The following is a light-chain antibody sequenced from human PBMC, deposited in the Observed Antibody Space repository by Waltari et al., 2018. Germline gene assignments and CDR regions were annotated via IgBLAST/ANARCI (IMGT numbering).Light chain of an antibody. V-gene: IGKV4-1*01. CDR3: QQYYSTPLT. CDR2: WAS. Sequence: DIVMTQSPDSLAVSLGERATINCKSSQIVLYSSNNKNYLAWYQQKPGQPPKLLIYWASTRESGVPDRFSGSGSGTDVALTISSLKAEDVAVYYCQQYYSTPLTFGGGTKVEIK. CDR1: QIVLYSSNNKNY. J-gene: IGKJ4*01.